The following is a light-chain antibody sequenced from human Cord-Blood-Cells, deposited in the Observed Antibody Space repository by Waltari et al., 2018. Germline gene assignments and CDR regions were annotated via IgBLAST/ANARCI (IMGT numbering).Light chain of an antibody. CDR2: ATS. Sequence: IQLTLSPSAVSALVGDRVTIPCRASQGSSSWLAWYQQKPGKAPKLLIYATSSLQSGVPSRFSGSGTVTDFTLTISSLQPEEFATYYCQQANSFPFTFGPGTKVDIK. V-gene: IGKV1-12*01. CDR1: QGSSSW. CDR3: QQANSFPFT. J-gene: IGKJ3*01.